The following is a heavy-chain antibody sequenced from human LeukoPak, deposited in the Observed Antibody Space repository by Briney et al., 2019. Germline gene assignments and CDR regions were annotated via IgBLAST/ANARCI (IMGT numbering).Heavy chain of an antibody. CDR3: ASRHSKQQPYYYYMDI. CDR2: IYSNGDT. V-gene: IGHV4-61*02. Sequence: TSETLSLTCTVSGDSISSGSYYWSWIRQPAGQGLEWIGRIYSNGDTKFNPSLKSRVTISLDTSKDQFSLKLSSATAADTAVYYCASRHSKQQPYYYYMDIWGKGTTVTVSS. D-gene: IGHD6-13*01. CDR1: GDSISSGSYY. J-gene: IGHJ6*03.